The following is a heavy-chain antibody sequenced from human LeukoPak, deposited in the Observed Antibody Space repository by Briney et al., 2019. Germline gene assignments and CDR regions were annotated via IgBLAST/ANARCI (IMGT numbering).Heavy chain of an antibody. J-gene: IGHJ6*02. V-gene: IGHV4-34*01. CDR3: AKIPAAPPRYYYSGMDV. CDR2: INHSGST. CDR1: GGSFSGYY. D-gene: IGHD2-2*01. Sequence: PSETLSLTCAVYGGSFSGYYWSWIRQPPGKGLEWIGEINHSGSTNYNSSLKSRVTISVDTSKNQFSLKLSSVTAADTAVYYCAKIPAAPPRYYYSGMDVWGQGTTVTVSS.